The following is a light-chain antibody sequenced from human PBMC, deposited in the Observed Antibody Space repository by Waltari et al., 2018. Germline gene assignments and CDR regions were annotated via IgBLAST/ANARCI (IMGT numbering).Light chain of an antibody. CDR1: QSVSRNY. Sequence: IVLTQSPGTRSFSPRERATLPCRASQSVSRNYLAWYQQKPGQAPRLPIYGASSRATGIPDRFSGGGSGTDFTLTISRLEPEDFAMYFCQHYDSSSVTFGQGTKLEIK. CDR2: GAS. CDR3: QHYDSSSVT. J-gene: IGKJ2*01. V-gene: IGKV3-20*01.